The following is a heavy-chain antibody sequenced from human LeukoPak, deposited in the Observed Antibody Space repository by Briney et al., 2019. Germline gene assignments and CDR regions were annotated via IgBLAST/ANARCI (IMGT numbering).Heavy chain of an antibody. Sequence: SVKVSCKASGGTFSSYAISWVRQAPGQGLEWMGGIIPIFGTANYAQKFQGRVTITADESTSTAYMELSSLRSEDTAVYYCAREIGSGSYWGPVAYWGQGTLVTVSS. CDR3: AREIGSGSYWGPVAY. CDR1: GGTFSSYA. D-gene: IGHD3-10*01. J-gene: IGHJ4*02. CDR2: IIPIFGTA. V-gene: IGHV1-69*01.